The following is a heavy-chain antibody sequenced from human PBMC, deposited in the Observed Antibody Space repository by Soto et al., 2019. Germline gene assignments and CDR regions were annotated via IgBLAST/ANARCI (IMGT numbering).Heavy chain of an antibody. Sequence: EVQLLESGGGLVQPGGSLRLSCAASGFTFSSYAMSWVRQAPGKGLEWVSASGSGGSTYYADSVKGRFTISRDNSKITLYLQMNSLGAEDTAVYYCAKENGYSSSWFEFDYWGQGTLVTVSS. D-gene: IGHD6-13*01. J-gene: IGHJ4*02. CDR3: AKENGYSSSWFEFDY. CDR2: SGSGGST. V-gene: IGHV3-23*01. CDR1: GFTFSSYA.